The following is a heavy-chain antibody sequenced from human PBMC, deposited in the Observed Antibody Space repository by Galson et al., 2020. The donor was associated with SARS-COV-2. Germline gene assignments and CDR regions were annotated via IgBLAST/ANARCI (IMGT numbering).Heavy chain of an antibody. J-gene: IGHJ4*02. CDR2: IRGRGGNT. D-gene: IGHD3-22*01. CDR1: GFTLSSYA. Sequence: GDPLKISCGPPGFTLSSYAMRWVRPAPGQGLEWVSAIRGRGGNTYYADSVKGRFTISRDNSKNTLYLQMNSLRAEDTAVYYCAKDLDYYDSSGYRPLDYWGQGTLVTVSS. CDR3: AKDLDYYDSSGYRPLDY. V-gene: IGHV3-23*01.